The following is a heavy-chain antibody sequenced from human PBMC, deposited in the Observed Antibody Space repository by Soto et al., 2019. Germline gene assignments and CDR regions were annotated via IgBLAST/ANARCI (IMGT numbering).Heavy chain of an antibody. CDR2: ISSSGSTI. CDR3: ARRSGSNSFDY. V-gene: IGHV3-11*01. J-gene: IGHJ4*02. Sequence: VQLVESGGGLVEPGGSLRLSCAASGFTFSDYYMSWVRQAPGKGLEWISYISSSGSTIYYADSVKGRFTISSDNAKNSLYLQMNSLRAEAKAMYYCARRSGSNSFDYWGQGTLVSVSS. CDR1: GFTFSDYY. D-gene: IGHD5-12*01.